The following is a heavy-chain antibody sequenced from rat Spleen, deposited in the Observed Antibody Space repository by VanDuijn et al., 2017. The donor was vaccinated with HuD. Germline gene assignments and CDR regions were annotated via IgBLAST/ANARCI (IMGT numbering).Heavy chain of an antibody. CDR1: GFSLTSYN. J-gene: IGHJ1*01. CDR2: MRSDGDT. CDR3: VRDRYNWYFDF. Sequence: QVQLKESGPGLVQPSQTLSLTCTVSGFSLTSYNVHWVRQPTGKGLEWMGVMRSDGDTSYNSALKSRLSISRDTSKSQVFLKMNSPQTEDTATYYCVRDRYNWYFDFWGPGIMVTVSS. V-gene: IGHV2-32*01.